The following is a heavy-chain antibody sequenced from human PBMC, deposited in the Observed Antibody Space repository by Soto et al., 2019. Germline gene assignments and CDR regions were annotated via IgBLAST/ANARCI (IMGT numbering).Heavy chain of an antibody. CDR1: GDSISSSY. D-gene: IGHD1-26*01. Sequence: QVQLQESGPGLVKPSETLSLICTVSGDSISSSYWTWIRQPPGKGLEWIGYIYYTGSTNYNPSLKSRVTFSLDTAKERLYLLLSSVTAAETAVYYCWGDWGEGAVYWGQGTLVTVSS. J-gene: IGHJ4*02. CDR3: WGDWGEGAVY. V-gene: IGHV4-59*01. CDR2: IYYTGST.